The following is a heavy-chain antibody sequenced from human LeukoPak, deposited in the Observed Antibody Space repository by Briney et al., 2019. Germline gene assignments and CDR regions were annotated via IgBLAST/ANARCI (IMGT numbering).Heavy chain of an antibody. CDR3: AKDLGLSGYCSGTCCYCGYYYYYMDV. V-gene: IGHV3-23*01. CDR2: ISRSGGST. J-gene: IGHJ6*03. Sequence: GGSLRLSCAASGLTFSSYAMSWVRQAPGKGLDWVSGISRSGGSTSYADSVKGRFTISRDNSKNTLYLQMNSLRAEDTAVYFCAKDLGLSGYCSGTCCYCGYYYYYMDVWGKGTTVTVSS. D-gene: IGHD2-2*01. CDR1: GLTFSSYA.